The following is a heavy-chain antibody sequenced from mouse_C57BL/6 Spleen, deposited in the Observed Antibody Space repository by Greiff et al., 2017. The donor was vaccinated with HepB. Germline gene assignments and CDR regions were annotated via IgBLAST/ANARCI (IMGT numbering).Heavy chain of an antibody. J-gene: IGHJ3*01. Sequence: VQLQESGAELVRPGASVKLSCKASGYTFTDYYINWVKQRPGQGLEWIARIYPGSGNTYYNEKFKGKATLTAEKSSSTAYMQLSSLTSEDSAVYFCAREFQGFAYWGQGTLVTVSA. CDR3: AREFQGFAY. D-gene: IGHD3-3*01. V-gene: IGHV1-76*01. CDR2: IYPGSGNT. CDR1: GYTFTDYY.